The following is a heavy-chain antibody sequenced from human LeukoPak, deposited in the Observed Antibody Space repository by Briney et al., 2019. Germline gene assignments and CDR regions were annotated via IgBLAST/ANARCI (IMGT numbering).Heavy chain of an antibody. CDR3: AREYSSTSGRLYDY. CDR2: IAPNSGGT. Sequence: GASVKVSCKASGYTFTGYCMHWVRQAPGQGLEWMGWIAPNSGGTNYAQNFQGRVTMTRDTSINTAYMELTRLTSDDTAVYYCAREYSSTSGRLYDYWGLGTLVTVSS. J-gene: IGHJ4*02. V-gene: IGHV1-2*02. CDR1: GYTFTGYC. D-gene: IGHD6-6*01.